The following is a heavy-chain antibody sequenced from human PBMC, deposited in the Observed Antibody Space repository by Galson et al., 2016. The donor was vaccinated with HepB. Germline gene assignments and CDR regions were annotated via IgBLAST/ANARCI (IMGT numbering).Heavy chain of an antibody. Sequence: SLRLSCAVSGFTFRNHQMHWLRQVPGKGLEWLSRIEGDGNSPIYADSVKGRFTISRANADNTLYLQMNSLRVEDTAIYYCARDLSGPDYWGQGTLVTVSS. J-gene: IGHJ4*02. V-gene: IGHV3-74*01. CDR2: IEGDGNSP. CDR3: ARDLSGPDY. CDR1: GFTFRNHQ.